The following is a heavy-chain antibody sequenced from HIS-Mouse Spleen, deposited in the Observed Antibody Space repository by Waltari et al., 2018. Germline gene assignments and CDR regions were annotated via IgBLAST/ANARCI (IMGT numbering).Heavy chain of an antibody. D-gene: IGHD6-13*01. CDR2: IYYSGST. Sequence: QLQLQESGPGLVKPSETVSLTCTVSGGSISSSSYHWGWIRQPPGKGLEWIGSIYYSGSTYYNPSLKSRVTISVDTSKNQFSLKLSSVTAADTAVYYCAREIPYSSSWYDWYFDLWGRGTLVTVSS. J-gene: IGHJ2*01. CDR3: AREIPYSSSWYDWYFDL. V-gene: IGHV4-39*07. CDR1: GGSISSSSYH.